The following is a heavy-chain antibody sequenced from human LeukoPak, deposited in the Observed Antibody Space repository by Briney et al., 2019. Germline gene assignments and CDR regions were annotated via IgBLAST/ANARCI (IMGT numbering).Heavy chain of an antibody. D-gene: IGHD2-2*01. J-gene: IGHJ6*02. CDR1: GGSISSSSAY. V-gene: IGHV4-39*07. Sequence: SETLSLTCTVSGGSISSSSAYWGWIRQPPGKGLEWIGSIYYSKNTYYNPSLKSRVTISVDTSKNQFSLKLSSVTAADTAVYYCARGGSRVVPAAEHYYYGMDVWGQGTTVTVSS. CDR3: ARGGSRVVPAAEHYYYGMDV. CDR2: IYYSKNT.